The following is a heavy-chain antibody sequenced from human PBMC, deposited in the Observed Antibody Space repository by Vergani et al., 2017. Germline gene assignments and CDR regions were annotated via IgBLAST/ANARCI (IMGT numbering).Heavy chain of an antibody. Sequence: QLQLQESGPGLVKPSATLSLTCSVSGASIRSSNYYWGWIRQPPWKGLEWIASIYYSGSTYYNPSLKNRVTISVDTSKNQFSLKLSSVTAADTAVYFCARHSTVEWLVKLGWIDPWGQGILVTVSS. CDR2: IYYSGST. V-gene: IGHV4-39*01. J-gene: IGHJ5*02. CDR1: GASIRSSNYY. CDR3: ARHSTVEWLVKLGWIDP. D-gene: IGHD6-19*01.